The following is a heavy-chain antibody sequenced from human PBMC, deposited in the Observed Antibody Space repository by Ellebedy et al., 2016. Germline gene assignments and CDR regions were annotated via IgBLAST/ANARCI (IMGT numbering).Heavy chain of an antibody. CDR1: GFTLTSYA. Sequence: GESLKISCAASGFTLTSYAMTWVRQAPGKGLDWVSIISNSGGATFYADSVKGRFTISRDTSKNTLYLQMTSLRVEDTAVYYCAKGVYDSSGHRTTHFDYWGQGTLVTVSS. D-gene: IGHD3-22*01. CDR2: ISNSGGAT. V-gene: IGHV3-23*01. CDR3: AKGVYDSSGHRTTHFDY. J-gene: IGHJ4*02.